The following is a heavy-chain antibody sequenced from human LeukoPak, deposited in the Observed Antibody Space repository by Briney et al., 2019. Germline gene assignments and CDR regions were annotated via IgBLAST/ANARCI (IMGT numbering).Heavy chain of an antibody. CDR3: ARRGYSYGPSKYYFDY. CDR2: ISCSGSTI. CDR1: GFTSSDYY. V-gene: IGHV3-11*04. Sequence: SLRLSCAASGFTSSDYYMSWIRQAPGKGLEWVSYISCSGSTIYYADSVKGRFTISRDNAKNSLYLQMNSLRAEDTAVYYCARRGYSYGPSKYYFDYWGQGTLVTVSS. D-gene: IGHD5-18*01. J-gene: IGHJ4*02.